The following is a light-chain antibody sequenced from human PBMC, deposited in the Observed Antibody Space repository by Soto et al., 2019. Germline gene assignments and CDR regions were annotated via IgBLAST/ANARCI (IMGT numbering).Light chain of an antibody. Sequence: QTVVTQSSSASASLGSSVKLTCTLSSGHSSYIIAWHQQQPGKAPRYLMKLEGSGSYNKGSGVPDRFSGSSSGADRYLTISNLQSEDEADYYCETCDSNPPWVFGGGTELAVL. CDR1: SGHSSYI. J-gene: IGLJ3*02. V-gene: IGLV4-60*03. CDR3: ETCDSNPPWV. CDR2: LEGSGSY.